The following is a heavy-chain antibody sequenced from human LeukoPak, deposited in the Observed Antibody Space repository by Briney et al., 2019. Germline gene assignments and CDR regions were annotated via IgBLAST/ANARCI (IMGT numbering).Heavy chain of an antibody. Sequence: GGSLRLSCAASGFTFSSYGMHWVRQAPGKGLEWVAVISYDGSNKYYADSVKGRFTISRDNSKNTLYLQMNSLRAEDTAVYYCAKRGYDISGYYGYFDHWGQGNLVTVSS. V-gene: IGHV3-30*18. CDR1: GFTFSSYG. D-gene: IGHD3-22*01. CDR3: AKRGYDISGYYGYFDH. J-gene: IGHJ4*02. CDR2: ISYDGSNK.